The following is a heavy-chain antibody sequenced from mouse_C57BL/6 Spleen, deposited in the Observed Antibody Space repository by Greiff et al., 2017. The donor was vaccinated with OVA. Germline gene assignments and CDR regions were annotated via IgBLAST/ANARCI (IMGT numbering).Heavy chain of an antibody. Sequence: QVQLQQPGAELVRPGSSVKLSCKASGYTFTSYWMDWVKQRPGQGLEWIGNIYPSDSETHYNQKFKDKATLTVDKSSSTAYMQLSSLTSEDSAVYYCARDWAGWCAYWGQGTLVTVSA. CDR3: ARDWAGWCAY. CDR2: IYPSDSET. CDR1: GYTFTSYW. J-gene: IGHJ3*01. V-gene: IGHV1-61*01.